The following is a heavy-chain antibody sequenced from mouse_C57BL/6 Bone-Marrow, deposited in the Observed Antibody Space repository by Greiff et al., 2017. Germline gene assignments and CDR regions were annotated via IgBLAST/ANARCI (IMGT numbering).Heavy chain of an antibody. Sequence: QVQLQQPGPELVKPGASVKISCKASGYAFSSSWMNWVKQRPGKGLEWIGRIYPGDGDTNYNGKFKGKATLTADKSSSTAYMQLSSLTSEDSAVYFCARGMVKDFDYWGQGTTLTVSS. V-gene: IGHV1-82*01. CDR3: ARGMVKDFDY. CDR1: GYAFSSSW. D-gene: IGHD2-2*01. J-gene: IGHJ2*01. CDR2: IYPGDGDT.